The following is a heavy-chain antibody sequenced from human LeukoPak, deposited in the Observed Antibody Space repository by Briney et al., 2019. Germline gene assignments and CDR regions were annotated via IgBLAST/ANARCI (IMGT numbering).Heavy chain of an antibody. D-gene: IGHD5-12*01. Sequence: PGGSLRLSCAASGFTFSNYAMYWVRQAPGKGLEYVSAISSNGGSTSYANSVKGRFTISRDNSKNTLYLQMGSLRAADMAVYYCARMGQYSGYDPFDYWGQGTLVSVSS. V-gene: IGHV3-64*01. CDR2: ISSNGGST. CDR3: ARMGQYSGYDPFDY. J-gene: IGHJ4*02. CDR1: GFTFSNYA.